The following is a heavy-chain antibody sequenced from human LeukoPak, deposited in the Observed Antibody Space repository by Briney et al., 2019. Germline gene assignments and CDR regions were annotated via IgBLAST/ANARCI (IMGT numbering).Heavy chain of an antibody. V-gene: IGHV1-8*01. D-gene: IGHD3-10*01. CDR1: GYTFTSYD. J-gene: IGHJ4*02. CDR2: MNPNSGNT. CDR3: ARGSGAITLVRGVSLGY. Sequence: ASVKVFCEASGYTFTSYDINWVRLATGQGLEWMGWMNPNSGNTAYAQKFQDRVTITRNTSISTAYMELSSLRSEDTAGYSCARGSGAITLVRGVSLGYWGQGTLVTVYS.